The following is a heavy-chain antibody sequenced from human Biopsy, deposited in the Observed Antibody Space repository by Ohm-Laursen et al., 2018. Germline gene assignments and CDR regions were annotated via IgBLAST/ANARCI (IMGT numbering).Heavy chain of an antibody. Sequence: SVKVSCKSPGGTFSNYGVNWVRQAPGQGLEWLGGNIPILGTGNYAQKFQDRVTVAADTSTSTATMELRSLRSDDTAVYYCATKLTGYFHHWGQGTLAIVSS. CDR2: NIPILGTG. D-gene: IGHD3-9*01. J-gene: IGHJ1*01. CDR3: ATKLTGYFHH. CDR1: GGTFSNYG. V-gene: IGHV1-69*06.